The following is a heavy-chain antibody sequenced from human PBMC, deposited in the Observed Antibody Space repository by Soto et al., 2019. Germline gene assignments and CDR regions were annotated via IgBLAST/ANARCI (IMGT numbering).Heavy chain of an antibody. Sequence: GSLRLSCAASRFTFSSYAMCWVRQDPGKGLEWVSSISVSGGSTYYADSVKGRFTISRDNSKNTLYLQMNSLRAEDTAVYYCAKDGYSITRNMPRDYWGKGKMVIVSS. CDR1: RFTFSSYA. J-gene: IGHJ4*02. CDR2: ISVSGGST. D-gene: IGHD2-2*01. CDR3: AKDGYSITRNMPRDY. V-gene: IGHV3-23*01.